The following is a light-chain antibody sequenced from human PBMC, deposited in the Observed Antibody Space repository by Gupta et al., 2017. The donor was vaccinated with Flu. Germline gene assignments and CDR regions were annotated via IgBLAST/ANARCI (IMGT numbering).Light chain of an antibody. CDR3: SALDDSKNSGV. CDR1: SSTVGSNH. J-gene: IGLJ3*02. Sequence: RVTITCSVSSSTVGSNHVHCCHQHPPAAPHLLIYSNNKRRSAVPAGFSAANFGTTAAVPTIRLQAEDEAAYYYSALDDSKNSGVFGGGTKLTVL. CDR2: SNN. V-gene: IGLV1-44*01.